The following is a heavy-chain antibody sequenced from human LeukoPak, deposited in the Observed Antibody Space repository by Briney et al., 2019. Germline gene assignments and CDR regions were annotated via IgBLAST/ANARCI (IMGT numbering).Heavy chain of an antibody. CDR1: GGSISSYY. CDR2: IYYSGST. V-gene: IGHV4-59*08. CDR3: ARLEFHCSGGSCYPSLDY. D-gene: IGHD2-15*01. J-gene: IGHJ4*02. Sequence: SETLSLTCTVSGGSISSYYWSWIRQPPGKGLEWIGYIYYSGSTNYNPSLKSRVIISVDTSKNQFSLKLSSVTAADTAVYYCARLEFHCSGGSCYPSLDYWGQGTLVTVSS.